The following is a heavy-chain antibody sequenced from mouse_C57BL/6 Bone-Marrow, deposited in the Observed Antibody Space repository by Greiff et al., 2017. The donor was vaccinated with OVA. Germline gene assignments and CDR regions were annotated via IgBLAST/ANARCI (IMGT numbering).Heavy chain of an antibody. V-gene: IGHV5-6*01. CDR1: GFTFSSYG. Sequence: EVKLVESGGDLVKPGGSLKLSCAASGFTFSSYGMSWVRQTPDKRLEWVATISSGGSYTYYPDSVKGRFTISRDNAKNTLYLQMSSLKSEDTAMYYCARPSITTVVATRYFDVWGTGTTVTVSS. D-gene: IGHD1-1*01. CDR3: ARPSITTVVATRYFDV. CDR2: ISSGGSYT. J-gene: IGHJ1*03.